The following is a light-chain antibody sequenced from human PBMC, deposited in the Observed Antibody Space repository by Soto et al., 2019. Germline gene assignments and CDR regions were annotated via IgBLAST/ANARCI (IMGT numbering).Light chain of an antibody. Sequence: DIQMTQSPSTLSASVGDRVTITCRASQSISSWLAWYQQKPGKAPKLLIYAASTLQTGVPSRFSGSGSGTEFTLTISSLQPEDFATYYCQQYHTSSITFGQGTRLEIK. J-gene: IGKJ5*01. CDR2: AAS. CDR3: QQYHTSSIT. V-gene: IGKV1-5*01. CDR1: QSISSW.